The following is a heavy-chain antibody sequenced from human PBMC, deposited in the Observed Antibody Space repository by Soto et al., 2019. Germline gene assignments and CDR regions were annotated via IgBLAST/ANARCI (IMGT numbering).Heavy chain of an antibody. J-gene: IGHJ5*02. CDR1: GFTFSSYG. CDR2: ISYDGSNK. D-gene: IGHD4-4*01. Sequence: GSLRLSCAASGFTFSSYGMHWVRQAPGKGLEWVAVISYDGSNKYYADSVKGRFTISRDNSKNTLYLQMNSLRAEDTAVYYCAKDVGTVTTHNWFDPWGQGTLVTVSS. V-gene: IGHV3-30*18. CDR3: AKDVGTVTTHNWFDP.